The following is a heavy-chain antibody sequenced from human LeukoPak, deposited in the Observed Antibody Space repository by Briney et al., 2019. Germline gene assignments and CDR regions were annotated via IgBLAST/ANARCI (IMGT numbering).Heavy chain of an antibody. CDR2: IYYSGST. Sequence: GSLRLSCAASGFTVSSNYMSWVRQPPGKGLEWIGSIYYSGSTYYNPSLKSRVTISVDTSKNQFSLKLSSVTAADTAVYYCARHESSSGDFDYWGQGTLVTVSS. CDR3: ARHESSSGDFDY. D-gene: IGHD6-6*01. J-gene: IGHJ4*02. CDR1: GFTVSSNY. V-gene: IGHV4-39*01.